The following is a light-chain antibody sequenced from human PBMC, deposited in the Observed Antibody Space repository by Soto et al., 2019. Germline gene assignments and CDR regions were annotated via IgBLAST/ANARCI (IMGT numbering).Light chain of an antibody. CDR3: QTWGTGIPYV. Sequence: QTVVTQSPSASASLGASVKLTCTLSSGHSSYAIAWHQQRPEKGPRYLMKLNSDGSHNKGDGIPDRFSGSSSGAERYLTIYSLQYEDEADYYCQTWGTGIPYVFGTGTKVTVL. CDR1: SGHSSYA. CDR2: LNSDGSH. J-gene: IGLJ1*01. V-gene: IGLV4-69*01.